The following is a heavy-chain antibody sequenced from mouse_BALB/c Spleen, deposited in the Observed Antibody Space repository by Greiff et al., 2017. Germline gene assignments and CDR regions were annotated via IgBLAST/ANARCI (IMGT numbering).Heavy chain of an antibody. V-gene: IGHV5-6-4*01. CDR3: TRDPEVPFAY. Sequence: EVQGVESGGGLVKPGGSLKLSCAASGFTFSSYTMSWVRQTPEKRLEWVATISSGGSYTYYPDSVKGRFTISRDNAKNTLYLQMSSLKSEDTAMYYCTRDPEVPFAYWGQGTLVTVSA. D-gene: IGHD6-1*01. CDR2: ISSGGSYT. J-gene: IGHJ3*01. CDR1: GFTFSSYT.